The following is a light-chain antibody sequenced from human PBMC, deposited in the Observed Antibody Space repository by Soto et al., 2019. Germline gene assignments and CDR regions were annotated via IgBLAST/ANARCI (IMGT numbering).Light chain of an antibody. CDR2: DAS. V-gene: IGKV1-5*01. Sequence: DIQMTQSPSTLSASVGDRVTITCRASHSIRGWLAWYQQKPGKAPNLLIYDASSLESGVPSRFSGSGSGTEFTLTISSLQPDDFATYYCQQYYNYSRTFAQGTKVEIK. CDR1: HSIRGW. J-gene: IGKJ1*01. CDR3: QQYYNYSRT.